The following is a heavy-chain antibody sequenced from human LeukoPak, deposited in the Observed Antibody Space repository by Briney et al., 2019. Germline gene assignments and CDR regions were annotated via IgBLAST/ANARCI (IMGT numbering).Heavy chain of an antibody. CDR3: AREGAYNWKEFDP. Sequence: SETLSLTCTVSGGSISSSNYYWGWIRQPPGKGLEWIGSIYYNGNPYYNPSLKNRITISVDTSTNQFSLKLSSVTAADTALYYCAREGAYNWKEFDPWGQGTLVTVSS. V-gene: IGHV4-39*07. CDR1: GGSISSSNYY. J-gene: IGHJ5*02. D-gene: IGHD1-20*01. CDR2: IYYNGNP.